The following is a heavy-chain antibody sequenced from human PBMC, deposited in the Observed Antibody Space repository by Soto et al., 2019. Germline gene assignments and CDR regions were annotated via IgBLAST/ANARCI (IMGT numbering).Heavy chain of an antibody. V-gene: IGHV3-7*01. D-gene: IGHD3-16*02. J-gene: IGHJ4*02. Sequence: EVQLEESGGGLVQPGGSLRLSCAASGFSFSSYWMSWVRQAPGKGPEWVAIVSSDGRDKTYADSVKGRFTISRDNAENSLFLQMNSLRADDTAVYYCERDDRYSGPFDYWGQGALVTVSS. CDR3: ERDDRYSGPFDY. CDR2: VSSDGRDK. CDR1: GFSFSSYW.